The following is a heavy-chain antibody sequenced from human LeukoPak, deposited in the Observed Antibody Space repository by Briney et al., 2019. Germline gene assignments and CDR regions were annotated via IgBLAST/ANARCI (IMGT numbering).Heavy chain of an antibody. CDR2: IYTSGST. CDR3: ARDRDMTTAAGYFDY. CDR1: GYSISSGYY. Sequence: SETLSLTCTVSGYSISSGYYWGWIRQPPGKGLEWIGRIYTSGSTNYNPSLKSRVTMSVDTSKNQFSLKLSSVTAADTAVYYCARDRDMTTAAGYFDYWGQGTLVTVSS. V-gene: IGHV4-38-2*02. J-gene: IGHJ4*02. D-gene: IGHD2-2*01.